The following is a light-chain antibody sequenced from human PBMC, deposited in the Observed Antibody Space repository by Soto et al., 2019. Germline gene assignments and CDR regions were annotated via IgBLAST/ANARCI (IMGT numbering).Light chain of an antibody. J-gene: IGLJ1*01. Sequence: QSVLTQPASVSGSPGQSITISCTGTSSDVGGYNYVSWYQQHPGKAPKLIIYGVSNRPSGVSNRFSGSKSGNTAPLTISGLQAEDEADYYCSSYRSSSTLDYVFGTGTKVTVL. CDR1: SSDVGGYNY. CDR2: GVS. CDR3: SSYRSSSTLDYV. V-gene: IGLV2-14*01.